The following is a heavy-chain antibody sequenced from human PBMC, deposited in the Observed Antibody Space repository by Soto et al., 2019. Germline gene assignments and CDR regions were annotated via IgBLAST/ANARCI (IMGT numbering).Heavy chain of an antibody. CDR1: GGTLNNYA. CDR2: IIPIVGTA. J-gene: IGHJ4*02. CDR3: ALGDSSDTGDGY. V-gene: IGHV1-69*01. D-gene: IGHD3-16*01. Sequence: QVQLVQSGAEVKKPGSSVKVSCKASGGTLNNYAISWVRQAPGQGLEWMGGIIPIVGTADYAQKFQGRVTITVDDSASTTYMEVSSLRSEDTAVYYCALGDSSDTGDGYWGQGTLVTVAS.